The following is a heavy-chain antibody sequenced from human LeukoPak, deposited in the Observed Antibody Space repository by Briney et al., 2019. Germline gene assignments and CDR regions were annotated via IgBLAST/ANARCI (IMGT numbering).Heavy chain of an antibody. V-gene: IGHV4-59*01. J-gene: IGHJ4*02. D-gene: IGHD3/OR15-3a*01. CDR3: ARSHSVWTSFDF. Sequence: SETLSLTCTVSGGSISTYYWSWIRQPPGKGLEWIGYIYYSGSTNYNPSLKSRVTISVDTSKHQFSLKLSSVTAADTAVYYCARSHSVWTSFDFWGQGTLVTVSS. CDR2: IYYSGST. CDR1: GGSISTYY.